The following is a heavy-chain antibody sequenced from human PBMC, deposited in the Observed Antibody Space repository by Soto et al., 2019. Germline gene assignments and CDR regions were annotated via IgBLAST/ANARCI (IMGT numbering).Heavy chain of an antibody. CDR2: ISYDGSSE. D-gene: IGHD6-19*01. J-gene: IGHJ4*02. Sequence: QLHLVESGGGVVRPGESLRLSCVDSGFSFRTYPMHWVRQAPVKGLEWVALISYDGSSEAYGESVRDRFTVSRDNSKNTLYLQLNSLRPEDTAVYYCATCSGYLNYFDYWGQGTLVTVSS. V-gene: IGHV3-30-3*01. CDR1: GFSFRTYP. CDR3: ATCSGYLNYFDY.